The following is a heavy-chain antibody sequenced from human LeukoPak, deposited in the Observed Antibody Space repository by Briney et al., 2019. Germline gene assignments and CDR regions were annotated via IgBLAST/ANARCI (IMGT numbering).Heavy chain of an antibody. D-gene: IGHD3-10*02. J-gene: IGHJ6*04. CDR3: AELGITMIGGV. Sequence: PGGSLRLSCAASGFTFSNYWMSWVRQAPGKGLEWVANIRRDGSETHYVDSVMGRFTISRDNAKNSLCLQMNSLRAEDTAVYYCAELGITMIGGVWGKGTTVTISS. CDR2: IRRDGSET. V-gene: IGHV3-7*01. CDR1: GFTFSNYW.